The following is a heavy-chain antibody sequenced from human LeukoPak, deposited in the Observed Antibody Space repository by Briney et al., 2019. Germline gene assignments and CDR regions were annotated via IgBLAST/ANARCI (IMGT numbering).Heavy chain of an antibody. Sequence: SETLPHLRCLWWVLQWLLLELDPPAPREGAGVDWEINHSGSTNYNPSLKSRVTISVDTSKNQFSLKLSSVTAADTAVYYCARVGRWLQLWYFDYWGQGTLVTVSS. CDR2: INHSGST. V-gene: IGHV4-34*01. CDR1: WVLQWLL. CDR3: ARVGRWLQLWYFDY. J-gene: IGHJ4*02. D-gene: IGHD5-24*01.